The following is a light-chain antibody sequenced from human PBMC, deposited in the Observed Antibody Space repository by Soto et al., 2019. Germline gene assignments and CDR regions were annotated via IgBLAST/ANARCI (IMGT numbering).Light chain of an antibody. CDR1: QNVRSY. J-gene: IGKJ5*01. CDR3: QQRTNWPTST. Sequence: EIVLTQSPATLSLSPGERATLSCRASQNVRSYLAWYQQKPVQAPRLLIHDASSRATGIPDRFSGSGSGTDFTLTISSLEPEDSADYYCQQRTNWPTSTFGQGTRLEIK. CDR2: DAS. V-gene: IGKV3-11*01.